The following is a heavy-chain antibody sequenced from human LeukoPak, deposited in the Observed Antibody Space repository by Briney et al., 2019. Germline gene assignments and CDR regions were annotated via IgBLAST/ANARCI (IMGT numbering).Heavy chain of an antibody. CDR2: ISGSGGST. Sequence: GGSLRLSCAASGFTFDNYGMGWVRQAPGKGLEWVSAISGSGGSTYYADSVKGRFTISRDNSKNTLYLQMNSLRAEDTAVYYCAKDRIRVPITMVRGVIITSGAFDIWGQGTMVTVSS. D-gene: IGHD3-10*01. CDR1: GFTFDNYG. CDR3: AKDRIRVPITMVRGVIITSGAFDI. J-gene: IGHJ3*02. V-gene: IGHV3-23*01.